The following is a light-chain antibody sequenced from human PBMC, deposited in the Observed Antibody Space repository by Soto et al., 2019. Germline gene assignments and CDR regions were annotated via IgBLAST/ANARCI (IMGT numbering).Light chain of an antibody. J-gene: IGKJ4*01. CDR1: QSIRNN. V-gene: IGKV3-15*01. CDR3: QQYSAWPLT. CDR2: GAY. Sequence: EIVMTQSPAILSVSPGDGATLFCRASQSIRNNFLAWYQHKPGQAPRLLIHGAYTRATGVPARFSGSASETEFTLTTSSLQSEDFAVYYCQQYSAWPLTFGGGTKVEI.